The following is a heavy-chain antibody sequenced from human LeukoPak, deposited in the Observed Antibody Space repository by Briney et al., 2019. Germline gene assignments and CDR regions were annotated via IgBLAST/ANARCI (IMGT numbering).Heavy chain of an antibody. CDR2: IYYSGST. V-gene: IGHV4-39*07. Sequence: SETLSLTCTVSGGSISSYYWGWIRQPPGKGLEWIGSIYYSGSTYYNPSLKSRVTISVDTSKNQFSLKLSSVTAADTAVYYCARESHDYGSGSYVFDYWGQGTLVTVSS. CDR1: GGSISSYY. D-gene: IGHD3-10*01. CDR3: ARESHDYGSGSYVFDY. J-gene: IGHJ4*02.